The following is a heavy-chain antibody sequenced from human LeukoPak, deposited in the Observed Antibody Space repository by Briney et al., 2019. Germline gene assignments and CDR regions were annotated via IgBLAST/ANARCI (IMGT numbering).Heavy chain of an antibody. J-gene: IGHJ4*02. Sequence: PGGSLRLSCAASGITFGDYYMSCIRQAPGKGLECVSYISTSGYTYHADSVKGRFTISRDNAKNSLNLQMNSLGAEDTAVYYCARVRYYGSGSYSDHWGQRTLVTVSS. CDR1: GITFGDYY. CDR2: ISTSGYT. CDR3: ARVRYYGSGSYSDH. D-gene: IGHD3-10*01. V-gene: IGHV3-11*05.